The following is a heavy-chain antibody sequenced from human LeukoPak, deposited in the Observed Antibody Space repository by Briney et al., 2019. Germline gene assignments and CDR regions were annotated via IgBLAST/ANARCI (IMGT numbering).Heavy chain of an antibody. V-gene: IGHV3-49*04. CDR1: GFTFGDYA. CDR3: SRDQTPYY. CDR2: IRSKIYGGTP. Sequence: GGSLRLSCTASGFTFGDYAMTWVRQAPGKGLEWVGFIRSKIYGGTPEYAASVKGRFTISRDDSQGIAYLQMNSLITEDTAVYYRSRDQTPYYWGQGTLVTVTS. J-gene: IGHJ4*02.